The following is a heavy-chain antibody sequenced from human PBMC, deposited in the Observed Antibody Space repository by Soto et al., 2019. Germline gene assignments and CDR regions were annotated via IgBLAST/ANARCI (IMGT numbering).Heavy chain of an antibody. J-gene: IGHJ6*02. Sequence: RILQKKRKGLEWVSSIRSCSDIYYADSVKGRFTISRENAKNSVSLRMNSLRAEDTAVYYCASRNPHTPWQHGLDVRGQPTTLTV. D-gene: IGHD2-21*01. CDR2: IRSCSDI. CDR3: ASRNPHTPWQHGLDV. V-gene: IGHV3-21*01.